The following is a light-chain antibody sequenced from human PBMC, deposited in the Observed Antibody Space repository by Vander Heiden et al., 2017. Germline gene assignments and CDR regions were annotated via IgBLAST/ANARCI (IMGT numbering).Light chain of an antibody. CDR3: QQRHSNPRMYT. J-gene: IGKJ2*01. V-gene: IGKV1-39*01. CDR2: AAS. CDR1: QSISSY. Sequence: DIQMTQSPSSLSASVGDRVTITCRASQSISSYLNWYQQKPGKAPKLLIYAASSLQRGVQSRFSGSGYGTDFTLTISSLQPEDFATYYCQQRHSNPRMYTFGQATKLDIK.